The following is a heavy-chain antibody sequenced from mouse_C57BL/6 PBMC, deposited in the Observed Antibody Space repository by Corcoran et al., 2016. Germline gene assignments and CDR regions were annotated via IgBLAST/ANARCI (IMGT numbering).Heavy chain of an antibody. Sequence: QIQLVQSGPELKKPGETVKISCKASGYTFTTYGMSWVKQAPGKGLKWMGWINTYSGVPTYADDFKGRFAFSLETSASTAYLQINNLKNEDTATYFCAREPYARDYWGQGTSVTVSS. V-gene: IGHV9-3*01. CDR1: GYTFTTYG. J-gene: IGHJ4*01. CDR3: AREPYARDY. D-gene: IGHD6-1*01. CDR2: INTYSGVP.